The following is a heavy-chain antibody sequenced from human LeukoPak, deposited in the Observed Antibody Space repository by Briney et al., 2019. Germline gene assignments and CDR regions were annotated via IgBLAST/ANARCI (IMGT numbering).Heavy chain of an antibody. CDR2: ISYDGSNK. CDR1: GFTFSSYG. D-gene: IGHD3-22*01. V-gene: IGHV3-30*18. Sequence: GGSLRLSCAASGFTFSSYGMPWVRQAPGKGLEWVAVISYDGSNKYYADSVKGRFTISRDNSKNTLYLQMNSLRAEDTAVYYCAKEGRGFRYYYDSSGYPDYWGQGTLVTVSS. J-gene: IGHJ4*02. CDR3: AKEGRGFRYYYDSSGYPDY.